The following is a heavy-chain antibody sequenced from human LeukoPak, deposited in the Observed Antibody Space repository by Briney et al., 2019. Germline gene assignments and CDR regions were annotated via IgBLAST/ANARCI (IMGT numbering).Heavy chain of an antibody. J-gene: IGHJ4*02. CDR2: IYYSGGT. D-gene: IGHD3-16*01. CDR1: GGSISSYY. Sequence: SKTLSLTCTVSGGSISSYYWSWIRQPPGKGLEWIGYIYYSGGTNYNPSLKSQVTISVDTSKNQFSLKLSSVTAADTAVYYCARGWGYFDYWGQGTLVTASS. V-gene: IGHV4-59*01. CDR3: ARGWGYFDY.